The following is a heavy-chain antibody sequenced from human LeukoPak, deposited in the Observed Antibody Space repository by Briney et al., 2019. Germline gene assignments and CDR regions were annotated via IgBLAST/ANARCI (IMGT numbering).Heavy chain of an antibody. J-gene: IGHJ4*02. Sequence: GGSLRLSCAASGFTFSSYGMSWVRQAPGKGLEWVSVISGSGGTTHYADSVKGRFTISRDNAKNTLYLQMNSLRAEDTAVYYCARGSVTTGWNYWGQGTLVTVSS. CDR3: ARGSVTTGWNY. CDR1: GFTFSSYG. V-gene: IGHV3-23*01. D-gene: IGHD4-17*01. CDR2: ISGSGGTT.